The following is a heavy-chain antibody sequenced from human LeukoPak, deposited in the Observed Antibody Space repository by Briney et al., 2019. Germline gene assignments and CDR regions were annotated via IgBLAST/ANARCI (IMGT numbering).Heavy chain of an antibody. CDR1: GDSISTSSYY. Sequence: SEALSLTCTVSGDSISTSSYYWGWIRQPPGKGLEWIGSIYYTGSTYYNPSLKSRVTISVDTSKNQFSLKLSSVTAADTAVYYCARDRGAAAGIFDYWGQGTLVTVSS. CDR2: IYYTGST. CDR3: ARDRGAAAGIFDY. D-gene: IGHD6-13*01. V-gene: IGHV4-39*07. J-gene: IGHJ4*02.